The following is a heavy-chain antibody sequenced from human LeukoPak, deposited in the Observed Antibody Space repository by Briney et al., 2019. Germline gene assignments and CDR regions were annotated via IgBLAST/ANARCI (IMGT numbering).Heavy chain of an antibody. D-gene: IGHD1-1*01. Sequence: PSETLSLTCTVSGGSISSSSYYWGWLRQPPGKGLEWIGSIYYRGTTYYNPSLKSRVTISVDTSKNQFSLKLSSVTAADTAVYYCARDWNRYAYWGQGTQVTVSS. J-gene: IGHJ4*02. CDR3: ARDWNRYAY. V-gene: IGHV4-39*07. CDR2: IYYRGTT. CDR1: GGSISSSSYY.